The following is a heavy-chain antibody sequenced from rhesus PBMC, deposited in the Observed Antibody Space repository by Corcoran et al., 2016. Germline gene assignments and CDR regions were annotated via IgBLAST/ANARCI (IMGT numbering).Heavy chain of an antibody. CDR2: ISGSGGST. V-gene: IGHV4-173*01. CDR3: ARDRYSWNNEY. J-gene: IGHJ4*01. D-gene: IGHD1-20*01. CDR1: GGFITCNY. Sequence: QLQLQESGPGLVKPPETLSLHCPASGGFITCNYWSRSLQPPGTGLEWIGRISGSGGSTDYNPSLKSQVTSSTETSKNKFYLKLSSVTAADTAVYYCARDRYSWNNEYWGQGVLVTVSS.